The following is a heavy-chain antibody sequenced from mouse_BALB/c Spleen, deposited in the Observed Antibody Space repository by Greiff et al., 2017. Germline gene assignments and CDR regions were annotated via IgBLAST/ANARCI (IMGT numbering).Heavy chain of an antibody. CDR2: IDPSDSET. Sequence: VQLQQSGPQLVRPGASVKISCKASGYSFTSYWMHWVKQRPGQGLEWIGMIDPSDSETRLNQKFKDKATLTVDKSSSTAYMQLSSPTSEDSAVYYCARPAYYGNYFDDWGQGTTLTVSS. V-gene: IGHV1S126*01. J-gene: IGHJ2*01. CDR3: ARPAYYGNYFDD. D-gene: IGHD2-10*01. CDR1: GYSFTSYW.